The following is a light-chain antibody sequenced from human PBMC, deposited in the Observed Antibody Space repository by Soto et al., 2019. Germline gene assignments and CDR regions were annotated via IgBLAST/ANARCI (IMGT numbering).Light chain of an antibody. CDR2: AAS. V-gene: IGKV1-9*01. Sequence: IRVTQSPAFLSASVADRVTISCRASQGVRSYLTWYKQKPGKAPKLLIYAASSLQAGVPSRFGGSGSGTEFTLTISSLQPEDFAVYYCQQLKSYPITFGQGTRLEIK. J-gene: IGKJ5*01. CDR3: QQLKSYPIT. CDR1: QGVRSY.